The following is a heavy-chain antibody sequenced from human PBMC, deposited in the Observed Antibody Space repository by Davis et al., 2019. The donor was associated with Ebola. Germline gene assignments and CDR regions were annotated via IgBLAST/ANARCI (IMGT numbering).Heavy chain of an antibody. CDR2: IIPLLGTA. J-gene: IGHJ4*02. D-gene: IGHD1-26*01. CDR3: ARATGWELGYFDY. CDR1: GGTFSTYA. V-gene: IGHV1-69*05. Sequence: SVKVSCKASGGTFSTYAISWVRQAPGQGLEWMGGIIPLLGTANYAPNFHGRVTITTDESTSTTFMELSSLRSDDTAVYYCARATGWELGYFDYWGQGTLVTVSS.